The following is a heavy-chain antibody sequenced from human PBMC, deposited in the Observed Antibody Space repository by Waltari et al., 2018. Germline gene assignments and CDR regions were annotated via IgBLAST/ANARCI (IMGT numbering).Heavy chain of an antibody. CDR3: ARDRGSGNFYYYYYMDV. J-gene: IGHJ6*03. D-gene: IGHD3-10*01. V-gene: IGHV4-4*07. CDR1: GGSIRSYY. CDR2: IYTSGST. Sequence: QVQLQESGPGLVKPSETLSLTCTVSGGSIRSYYWSWLRQPPRKGLQWMGRIYTSGSTNYNPSLQSRVTMSVDTSKNQFSLKLSSVTAADTAVYYCARDRGSGNFYYYYYMDVWGKGTTVTISS.